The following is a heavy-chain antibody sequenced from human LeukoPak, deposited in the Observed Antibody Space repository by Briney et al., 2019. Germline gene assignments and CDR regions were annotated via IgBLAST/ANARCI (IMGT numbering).Heavy chain of an antibody. D-gene: IGHD3-10*01. J-gene: IGHJ4*02. Sequence: SETLSLTCAVYGGSFSGYYWSWIRQPPGKGLEWIGEINHSGSTNYNPSLKSRVTMSVDTSKNQFSLELSSVTAADTAVYYCARVLDYYGSGTRDFDYWGQGTLVTVSS. CDR1: GGSFSGYY. CDR3: ARVLDYYGSGTRDFDY. CDR2: INHSGST. V-gene: IGHV4-34*01.